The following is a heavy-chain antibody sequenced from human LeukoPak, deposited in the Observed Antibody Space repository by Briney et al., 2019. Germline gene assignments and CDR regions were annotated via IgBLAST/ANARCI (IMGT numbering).Heavy chain of an antibody. CDR3: AKNIGYYYDSSGYYEDY. Sequence: KPGGSLRLSCTASGFTFSGFNIYWVRPAPGRGLEWVSCISSSSTYRYYADSVKGRFTISRDNAKNSVYLQMNSLRAEDTAVYYCAKNIGYYYDSSGYYEDYWGQGTLVTVPS. V-gene: IGHV3-21*04. CDR1: GFTFSGFN. D-gene: IGHD3-22*01. J-gene: IGHJ4*02. CDR2: ISSSSTYR.